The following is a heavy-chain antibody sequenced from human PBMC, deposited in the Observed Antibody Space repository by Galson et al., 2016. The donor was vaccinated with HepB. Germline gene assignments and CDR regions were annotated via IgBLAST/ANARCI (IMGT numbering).Heavy chain of an antibody. CDR3: AREYYGMDV. Sequence: CAISGDSVSSDSAAWNWIGQSPSRGLEWLGRTYYRSKWDNEYAVSVRSRMTIKPDTSKNQFSLQLNSVTPEDTAVYYCAREYYGMDVWGQGTTVTVSS. V-gene: IGHV6-1*01. J-gene: IGHJ6*02. CDR1: GDSVSSDSAA. CDR2: TYYRSKWDN.